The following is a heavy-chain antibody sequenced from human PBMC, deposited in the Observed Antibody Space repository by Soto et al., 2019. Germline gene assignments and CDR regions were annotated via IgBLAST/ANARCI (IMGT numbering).Heavy chain of an antibody. J-gene: IGHJ6*02. CDR3: ARDPRVGSSGWCHYYGMDV. V-gene: IGHV1-46*04. D-gene: IGHD6-19*01. CDR2: INPTGGST. CDR1: GYTFTYYY. Sequence: QVQLVQSGAEVKKPGASVKVSCKASGYTFTYYYIHWVRQAPGQGLEWMGIINPTGGSTSYAQKLPGRVTMPRYTSTSIVYMELSSLRSEDTAVYYCARDPRVGSSGWCHYYGMDVWGQGTTVTVSS.